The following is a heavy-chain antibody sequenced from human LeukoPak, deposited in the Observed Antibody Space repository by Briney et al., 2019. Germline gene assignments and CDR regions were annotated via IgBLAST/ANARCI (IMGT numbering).Heavy chain of an antibody. D-gene: IGHD3-10*01. CDR3: ARGRMVRGGGYFDY. CDR1: GFTFSSYA. J-gene: IGHJ4*02. V-gene: IGHV3-30-3*01. CDR2: ISYDGSNK. Sequence: GGSLRLSCAASGFTFSSYAMHWVRQAPGKGLEWVAVISYDGSNKYYADSVKGRFTISRDNSKNTLYLQMNSLRAEDTAVYYCARGRMVRGGGYFDYWGQGTLVTVSS.